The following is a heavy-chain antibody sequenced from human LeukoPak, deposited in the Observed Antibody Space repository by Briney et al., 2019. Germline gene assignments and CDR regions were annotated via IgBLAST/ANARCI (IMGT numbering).Heavy chain of an antibody. Sequence: AGGSLRLSCVAPGFNFYSFTMNWVRQAPGKGLEWVSYISSGGSTIYYRDSVKGRFTISRDNAKNSLYLQMNSLSADDTGVYYCATTTSSAWMPFDYWGQGTLVAVSS. CDR2: ISSGGSTI. V-gene: IGHV3-48*01. CDR3: ATTTSSAWMPFDY. CDR1: GFNFYSFT. J-gene: IGHJ4*02. D-gene: IGHD6-25*01.